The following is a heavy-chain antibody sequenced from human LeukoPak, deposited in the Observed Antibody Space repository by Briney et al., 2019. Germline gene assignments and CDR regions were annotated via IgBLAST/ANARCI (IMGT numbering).Heavy chain of an antibody. D-gene: IGHD3-22*01. J-gene: IGHJ4*02. Sequence: ASVKVSCKASGYTFTSYGISWVRQAPGHGLEWMGWITAYNGNTNYAQKLQGRVTMTTDTSTSTAYMELRSLRSDDTAVYYCAREQYYYDNSGYYDFWGQGTQVTVSS. CDR3: AREQYYYDNSGYYDF. CDR1: GYTFTSYG. V-gene: IGHV1-18*01. CDR2: ITAYNGNT.